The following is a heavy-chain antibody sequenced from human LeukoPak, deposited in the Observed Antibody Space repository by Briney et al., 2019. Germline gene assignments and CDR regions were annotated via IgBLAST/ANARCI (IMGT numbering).Heavy chain of an antibody. CDR3: AKVRRSVAYDY. CDR1: GFDVKSHD. J-gene: IGHJ4*02. CDR2: IESPRDI. Sequence: GGSLRLPCAASGFDVKSHDIHWVRQPIGKGLEWVSSIESPRDIYYAGSVKGRFTISREDAENSVYLQMNNLGVEDTAIYYCAKVRRSVAYDYWGRGTLVTVSS. V-gene: IGHV3-13*01.